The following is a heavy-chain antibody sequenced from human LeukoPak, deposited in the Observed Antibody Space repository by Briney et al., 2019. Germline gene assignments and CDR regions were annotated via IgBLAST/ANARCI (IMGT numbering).Heavy chain of an antibody. CDR3: ARGAANSYYFDY. CDR2: ISSSSSYI. CDR1: GFTFSSYS. D-gene: IGHD2-15*01. Sequence: GGSLRLSCAASGFTFSSYSVNWVRQAPGKGLKWASSISSSSSYIYYTDSVKGRFTISRDNAKNSLYLQMNSLRAEDTAVYYCARGAANSYYFDYWAQGTLVTVSS. J-gene: IGHJ4*02. V-gene: IGHV3-21*01.